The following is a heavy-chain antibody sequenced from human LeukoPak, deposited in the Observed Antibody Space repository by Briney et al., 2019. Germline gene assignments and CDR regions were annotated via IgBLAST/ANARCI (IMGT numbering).Heavy chain of an antibody. CDR2: IYYSGST. CDR1: GGSISSYY. CDR3: ARRRNYDILSFDY. Sequence: SETLSLTCTVSGGSISSYYWSWIRQPPGKGLEWIGYIYYSGSTNYNPSLKGRVTISVDTSKNQFSLKLSSVTAADTAVCYCARRRNYDILSFDYWGQGTLVTVSS. J-gene: IGHJ4*02. D-gene: IGHD3-9*01. V-gene: IGHV4-59*08.